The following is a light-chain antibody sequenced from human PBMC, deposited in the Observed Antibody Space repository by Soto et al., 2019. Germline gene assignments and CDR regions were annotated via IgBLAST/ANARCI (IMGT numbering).Light chain of an antibody. J-gene: IGLJ3*02. CDR3: SSYTSSSIWV. CDR1: SSDVGGYNY. Sequence: QSALTQPASVSGSPGQSITISCTGTSSDVGGYNYVSWYQQHPGEAPKLMIYEVSNRPSGVSNRFSGSKSGNTASLTISGLQAEDEADYYCSSYTSSSIWVFGGGTKLTVL. V-gene: IGLV2-14*01. CDR2: EVS.